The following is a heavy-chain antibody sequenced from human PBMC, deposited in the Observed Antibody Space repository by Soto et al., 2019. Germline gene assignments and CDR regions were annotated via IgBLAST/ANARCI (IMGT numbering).Heavy chain of an antibody. CDR3: ARGGYYDSSGSRNSHYYGMNV. CDR2: ISAYDDNT. Sequence: QAQLVQSGPEVKKPGASVKVSCKASGYRFTSYGISWVRQAPGQGLEWLGWISAYDDNTKYAQTLQARVSMSTDTSTNTAYLQLRSLRSDDTAMYYCARGGYYDSSGSRNSHYYGMNVWGQGTTVTVSS. CDR1: GYRFTSYG. J-gene: IGHJ6*02. V-gene: IGHV1-18*01. D-gene: IGHD3-22*01.